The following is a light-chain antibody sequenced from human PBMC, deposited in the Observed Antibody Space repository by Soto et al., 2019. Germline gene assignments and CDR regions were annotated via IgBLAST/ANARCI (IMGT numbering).Light chain of an antibody. J-gene: IGKJ2*01. CDR1: QSVLYSSNNKNY. CDR2: WAS. CDR3: QQYESTPPT. V-gene: IGKV4-1*01. Sequence: DIVMTQSPDSLAVSLGARATINCKSSQSVLYSSNNKNYLAWYQQRPGQPPKLLIYWASTRESGVPDRFSGSGSGTDFTLTITRLQAEDVAVYYCQQYESTPPTFGQGTKLEIK.